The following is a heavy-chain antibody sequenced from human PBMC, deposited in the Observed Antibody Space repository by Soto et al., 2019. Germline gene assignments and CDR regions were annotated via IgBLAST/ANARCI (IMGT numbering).Heavy chain of an antibody. CDR1: GGSISSSSYY. Sequence: QLQLQESGPGLVKPSETLSLTCTVSGGSISSSSYYWGWIRQPPGKGLEWIGSIYYSGSTYYNPSLKSRVTISVDTSKNQFSLKLSSVTAADTAVYYCASTCSGGSCRDYWGQGTLVTVSS. CDR2: IYYSGST. CDR3: ASTCSGGSCRDY. V-gene: IGHV4-39*07. J-gene: IGHJ4*02. D-gene: IGHD2-15*01.